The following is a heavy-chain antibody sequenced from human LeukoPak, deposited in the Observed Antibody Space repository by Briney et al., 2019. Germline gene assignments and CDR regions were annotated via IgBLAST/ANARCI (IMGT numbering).Heavy chain of an antibody. CDR2: ISWNSGSL. CDR3: AKDVNTNVEYYFDY. J-gene: IGHJ4*02. V-gene: IGHV3-9*03. Sequence: GGPLRLSCAASGFTFDDYAMHWVRQTPGKGLEWVSGISWNSGSLYYADSVKGRFTISRDNPENFLYLQMNSLRAEDMALYYCAKDVNTNVEYYFDYWGQGTLVTVSS. D-gene: IGHD2-2*01. CDR1: GFTFDDYA.